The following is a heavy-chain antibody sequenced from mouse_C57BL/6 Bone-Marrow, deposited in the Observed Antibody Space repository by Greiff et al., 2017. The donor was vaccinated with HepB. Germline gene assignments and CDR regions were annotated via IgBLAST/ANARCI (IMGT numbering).Heavy chain of an antibody. CDR3: ARESNYQGCYAMDY. D-gene: IGHD2-5*01. V-gene: IGHV1-84*01. CDR1: GYTFTDYY. J-gene: IGHJ4*01. Sequence: QVHVKQSGPELVKPGASVKISCKASGYTFTDYYINWVKQRPGQGLEWIGWIYPGSGNTKYNEKFKGKATLTVDTSSSTAYMQLSSLTSEDSAVYFCARESNYQGCYAMDYWGQGTSVTVSS. CDR2: IYPGSGNT.